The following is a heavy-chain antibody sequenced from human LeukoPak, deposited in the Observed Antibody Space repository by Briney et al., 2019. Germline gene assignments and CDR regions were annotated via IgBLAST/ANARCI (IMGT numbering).Heavy chain of an antibody. D-gene: IGHD3-3*01. CDR2: IYYSGST. V-gene: IGHV4-31*03. CDR1: GGSFSSGGYY. CDR3: ARAGEVVDY. J-gene: IGHJ4*02. Sequence: SETRSLTCTVSGGSFSSGGYYWSWIRQHPGKGLERIGYIYYSGSTYYNPSLKSRVTISVDTSKNQFSLKLSSVTAADTAVYYCARAGEVVDYWGQGTLVTVSS.